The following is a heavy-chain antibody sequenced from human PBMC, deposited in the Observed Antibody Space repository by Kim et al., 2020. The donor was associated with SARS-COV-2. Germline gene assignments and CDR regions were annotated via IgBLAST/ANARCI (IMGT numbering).Heavy chain of an antibody. Sequence: SETLSLTCTVSGGSISSSSYYWGWIRQPPGKGLEWIGSIYYSGSTYYNPSLKSRVTISVDTSKNQFSLKLSSVTAADTAVYYCALGTVTIWENWFDPWGQGTLVTVSS. J-gene: IGHJ5*02. V-gene: IGHV4-39*01. CDR3: ALGTVTIWENWFDP. CDR1: GGSISSSSYY. CDR2: IYYSGST. D-gene: IGHD4-4*01.